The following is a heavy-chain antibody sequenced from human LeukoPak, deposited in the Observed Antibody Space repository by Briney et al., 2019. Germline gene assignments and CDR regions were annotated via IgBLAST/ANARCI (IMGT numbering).Heavy chain of an antibody. CDR2: IYYSGST. CDR1: GGSISSYY. V-gene: IGHV4-59*08. D-gene: IGHD3-3*01. J-gene: IGHJ6*02. Sequence: SETLSLTCTVSGGSISSYYWSWLRQPPGKGLEWIGYIYYSGSTNYNPSLKSRVTISVDTSKNQFSLKLSSVTAADTAVYYCARLPLRFLEWLDGMDVWGQGTTVTVSS. CDR3: ARLPLRFLEWLDGMDV.